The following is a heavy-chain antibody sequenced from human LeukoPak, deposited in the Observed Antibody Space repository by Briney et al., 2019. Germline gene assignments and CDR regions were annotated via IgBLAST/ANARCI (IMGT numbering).Heavy chain of an antibody. CDR3: TRGRNIGYNYNAFDV. D-gene: IGHD3-22*01. V-gene: IGHV3-48*03. CDR1: GFGFSTYE. J-gene: IGHJ3*01. CDR2: ITSSSSTI. Sequence: PGGSLRLSCAASGFGFSTYEMNWVRQAPGKGLEWISYITSSSSTIYYANSVKGRFTISRDNAKKSVYLQMSSLRAEDTAVYYCTRGRNIGYNYNAFDVWGQGAMVTVSS.